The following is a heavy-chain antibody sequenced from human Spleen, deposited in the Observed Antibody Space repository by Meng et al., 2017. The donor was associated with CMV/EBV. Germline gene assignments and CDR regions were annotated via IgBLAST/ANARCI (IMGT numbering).Heavy chain of an antibody. CDR2: ITPGSDDT. V-gene: IGHV1-2*04. Sequence: GESLKISCAASGFTFSSYWMHWVRQAPGKGLVWMGWITPGSDDTNYAQKFQGWVTMTTDTSITTAYMELNRLKSDDTAVYYCAIGTLGTPFFDFWGQGTLVTVSS. CDR1: GFTFSSYW. D-gene: IGHD6-13*01. CDR3: AIGTLGTPFFDF. J-gene: IGHJ4*02.